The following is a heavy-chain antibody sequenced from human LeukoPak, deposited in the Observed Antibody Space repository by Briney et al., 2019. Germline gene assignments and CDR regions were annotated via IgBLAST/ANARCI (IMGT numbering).Heavy chain of an antibody. J-gene: IGHJ3*02. Sequence: PGGSLRLSCAASGFTFSDYYMSWLRQAPGKGLEWVSYISSSGSTIYYADSVKGRFTISRDNAKNSLYLQMNSLRAEDTAVYYCARHHENEDAFDIWGQGTMVTVSS. CDR3: ARHHENEDAFDI. D-gene: IGHD1-1*01. CDR2: ISSSGSTI. CDR1: GFTFSDYY. V-gene: IGHV3-11*01.